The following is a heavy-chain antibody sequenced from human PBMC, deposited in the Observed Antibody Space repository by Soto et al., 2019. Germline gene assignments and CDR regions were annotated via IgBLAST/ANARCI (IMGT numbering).Heavy chain of an antibody. D-gene: IGHD5-18*01. CDR1: GFTFSSYA. CDR2: ISGSGGST. J-gene: IGHJ6*03. V-gene: IGHV3-23*01. Sequence: GGSLRLSCAASGFTFSSYAMSWVRQAPGKGLEWVSAISGSGGSTYYADSVKGRFTISRDNSKNTLYLQMNSLRAEDTAVYYCAKPPGSYGSSPFSYYYYMDVWGKGTTVTVSS. CDR3: AKPPGSYGSSPFSYYYYMDV.